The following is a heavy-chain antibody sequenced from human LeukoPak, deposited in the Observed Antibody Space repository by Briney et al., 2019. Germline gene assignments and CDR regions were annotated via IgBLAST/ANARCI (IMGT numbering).Heavy chain of an antibody. Sequence: SETLSLTCTVSGYSISSGYYWGWIRPPPGKGLEWIGSIYHSGSTYYNPSLKSRVTMSVDTSKNQFSLKLSSVTAADTAVYYCARGITMITHSKNNWFDPWGQGTLVTVSS. CDR1: GYSISSGYY. CDR2: IYHSGST. V-gene: IGHV4-38-2*02. J-gene: IGHJ5*02. D-gene: IGHD3-22*01. CDR3: ARGITMITHSKNNWFDP.